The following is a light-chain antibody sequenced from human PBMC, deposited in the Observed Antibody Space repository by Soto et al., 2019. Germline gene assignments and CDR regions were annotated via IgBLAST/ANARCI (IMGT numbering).Light chain of an antibody. Sequence: QSALTQPPSASGSPGQSVAISCTGTSSDVGGFDYVSWYQQHPGKAPKLIIYEVNKRPSGIPDRFSGSKSGNTASLTVSGLQAEDEAIFYCNSFAGNNNWVFGGGTKLTVL. CDR3: NSFAGNNNWV. CDR1: SSDVGGFDY. CDR2: EVN. J-gene: IGLJ3*02. V-gene: IGLV2-8*01.